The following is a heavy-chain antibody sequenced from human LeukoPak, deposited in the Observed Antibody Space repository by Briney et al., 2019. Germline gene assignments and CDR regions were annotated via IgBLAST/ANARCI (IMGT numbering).Heavy chain of an antibody. CDR1: GDSVSGHY. V-gene: IGHV4-59*02. Sequence: SETLSLTCTVSGDSVSGHYWSWIRQTPGKGLEWIGYVSYSGGTNYNPSLKRRVSISLDTSKIQFSLKLSSPAAADPAVYYCARAPMAITTSAFPDAFDFWGQGTMVTVSS. CDR3: ARAPMAITTSAFPDAFDF. D-gene: IGHD5-12*01. J-gene: IGHJ3*01. CDR2: VSYSGGT.